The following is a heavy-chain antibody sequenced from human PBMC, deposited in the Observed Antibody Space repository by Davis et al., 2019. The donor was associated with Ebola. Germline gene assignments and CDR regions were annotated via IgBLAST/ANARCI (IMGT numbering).Heavy chain of an antibody. J-gene: IGHJ5*02. V-gene: IGHV1-2*02. CDR2: INPNSGGT. Sequence: ASVKVSCKASGYTFTGYYMHWVRQAPGQGLEWMGWINPNSGGTNYAQKFQGRVTMTRDTSISTAYMELSRLRSEDTAVYYCARAKAAAGPRNWFDPWGQGTLVTVSS. CDR1: GYTFTGYY. CDR3: ARAKAAAGPRNWFDP. D-gene: IGHD6-13*01.